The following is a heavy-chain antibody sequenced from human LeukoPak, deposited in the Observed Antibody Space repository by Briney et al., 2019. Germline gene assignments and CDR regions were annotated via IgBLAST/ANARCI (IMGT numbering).Heavy chain of an antibody. CDR3: ARVGSRIDYYGMDV. V-gene: IGHV1-18*01. CDR2: ISAYNGNT. J-gene: IGHJ6*02. D-gene: IGHD1-14*01. CDR1: GYTFTSYG. Sequence: KXXXKASGYTFTSYGISWVRQAPGQGLEWMGWISAYNGNTNYAQKLQGRVTMTTDTSTSTAYMELRSLRSDDTAVYYCARVGSRIDYYGMDVWGQGTTVTVSS.